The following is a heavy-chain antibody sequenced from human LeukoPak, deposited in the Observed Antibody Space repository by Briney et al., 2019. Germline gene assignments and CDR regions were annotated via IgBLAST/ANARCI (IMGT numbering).Heavy chain of an antibody. CDR1: GFTFSSYG. V-gene: IGHV3-30*02. CDR3: AKDLVVPAAMYKTYYYYYGTDV. CDR2: IRYDGSNK. D-gene: IGHD2-2*01. Sequence: PGGSLRLSCAASGFTFSSYGMHWVRQAPGKGLEWVGFIRYDGSNKYYADSVKGRFTIYRHNSKNTLYLKINSLRAEDTAVYYFAKDLVVPAAMYKTYYYYYGTDVWGQGTTVTVSS. J-gene: IGHJ6*02.